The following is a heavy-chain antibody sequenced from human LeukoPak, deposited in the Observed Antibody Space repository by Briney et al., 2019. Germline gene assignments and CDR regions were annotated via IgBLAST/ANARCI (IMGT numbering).Heavy chain of an antibody. CDR1: GGSISSYY. Sequence: SETLSLTCTVSGGSISSYYWSWIRQPPGKGLEWIGYIYYSGSTNYNPSLKSRVTISVDTSKNQFSLKLSSVTAADTAVYYCARDAVGAKRDDAFDIWGQGTMVTVSS. V-gene: IGHV4-59*01. J-gene: IGHJ3*02. CDR3: ARDAVGAKRDDAFDI. D-gene: IGHD1-26*01. CDR2: IYYSGST.